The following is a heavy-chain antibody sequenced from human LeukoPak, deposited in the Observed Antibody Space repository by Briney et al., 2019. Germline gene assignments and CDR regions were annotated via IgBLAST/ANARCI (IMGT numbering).Heavy chain of an antibody. J-gene: IGHJ4*02. V-gene: IGHV4-38-2*02. D-gene: IGHD3-10*01. Sequence: SETLSLTCTVSGYSISSGYYWGWIRQPPGKGLEWIGYIYYSGSTYYNPSLKSRVTISVDTSKNQFSLKLSSVTAADTAVYYCARQRESYGSGRYLDYWGQGTLVTVSS. CDR1: GYSISSGYY. CDR3: ARQRESYGSGRYLDY. CDR2: IYYSGST.